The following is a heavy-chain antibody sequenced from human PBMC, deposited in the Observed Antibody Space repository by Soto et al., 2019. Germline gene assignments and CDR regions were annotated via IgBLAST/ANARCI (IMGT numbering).Heavy chain of an antibody. V-gene: IGHV4-39*01. CDR2: LYYSGTT. J-gene: IGHJ5*02. CDR3: VRSYYSSTYYCWFDL. CDR1: GGSISSRSYY. Sequence: QLQLQESGPGLVKPSETLSLTCTVSGGSISSRSYYWGWIRQPPGKGLEWIGSLYYSGTTYYNPSLKSRVTISVDTSKTQFSLKLTSVTAADTAVYYCVRSYYSSTYYCWFDLWGQGTLVTVSS. D-gene: IGHD6-13*01.